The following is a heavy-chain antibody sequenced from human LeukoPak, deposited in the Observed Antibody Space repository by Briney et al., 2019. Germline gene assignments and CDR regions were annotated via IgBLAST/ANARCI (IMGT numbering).Heavy chain of an antibody. CDR1: GGSFSGYC. V-gene: IGHV4-34*01. CDR2: INHSGST. CDR3: ARAPGSDYDSSGPIDY. J-gene: IGHJ4*02. Sequence: TSETLSLTCAVYGGSFSGYCWSWIRQPPGKGLEWIGEINHSGSTNYNPSLKSRVTISVDTSKNQFSLKLSSVTAADTAVYYCARAPGSDYDSSGPIDYWGQGTLVTVSS. D-gene: IGHD3-22*01.